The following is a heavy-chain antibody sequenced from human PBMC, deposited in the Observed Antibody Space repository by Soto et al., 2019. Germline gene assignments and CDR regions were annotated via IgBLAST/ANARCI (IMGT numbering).Heavy chain of an antibody. Sequence: LSLTCSVSGDSSAAYYWNWIRQPPGKPLEWIGYFHNDKSTTYNPSLKSRASISVDSSKRQVSLKISSVAAADTAVYYCARDSTSWFLFDTWGQGVLVTVSS. CDR3: ARDSTSWFLFDT. CDR2: FHNDKST. V-gene: IGHV4-59*01. D-gene: IGHD2-2*01. J-gene: IGHJ4*02. CDR1: GDSSAAYY.